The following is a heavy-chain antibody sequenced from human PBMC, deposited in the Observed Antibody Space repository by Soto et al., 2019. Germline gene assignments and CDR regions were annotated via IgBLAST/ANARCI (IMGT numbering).Heavy chain of an antibody. V-gene: IGHV3-23*01. D-gene: IGHD3-10*02. Sequence: QLLESGGGLVQPGGSLRLSCGASGFAFDTFAMSWLRQAPGKGLEWISTIVRSGDTTYYADSVKGRFTISRDNSNKTLYLQMNSLRAEDTAIFYCAKRVFGGRHLDYWGKGIVVTVSS. CDR2: IVRSGDTT. CDR1: GFAFDTFA. CDR3: AKRVFGGRHLDY. J-gene: IGHJ4*01.